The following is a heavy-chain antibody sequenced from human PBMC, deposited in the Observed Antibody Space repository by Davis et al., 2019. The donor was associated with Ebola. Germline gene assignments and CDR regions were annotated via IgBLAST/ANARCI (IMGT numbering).Heavy chain of an antibody. Sequence: GGSLRLSCKGSGYSFTSYWISWVRQMPGKGLEWMGRIDPSDSYTNYSPSFQGHVTISAYKSISTAYLQWSSLKASDTAMYYCARRSPVLLWFGEREFDPWGQGTLVTVSS. J-gene: IGHJ5*02. CDR3: ARRSPVLLWFGEREFDP. V-gene: IGHV5-10-1*01. D-gene: IGHD3-10*01. CDR1: GYSFTSYW. CDR2: IDPSDSYT.